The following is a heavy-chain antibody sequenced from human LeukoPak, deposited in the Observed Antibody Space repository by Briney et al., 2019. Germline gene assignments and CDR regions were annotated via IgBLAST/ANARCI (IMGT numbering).Heavy chain of an antibody. CDR2: ISGSGGST. V-gene: IGHV3-23*01. CDR3: AKVMPPGRIRFYSYYMDV. CDR1: GFTFSSYA. D-gene: IGHD2-15*01. Sequence: GGSLRLSCAASGFTFSSYAMSWVRQAPGKGLEWVSAISGSGGSTYYADSVKGRFTISRDNSKNTLYLQMNGLRVEDTALYYCAKVMPPGRIRFYSYYMDVWGKGTTVTVS. J-gene: IGHJ6*03.